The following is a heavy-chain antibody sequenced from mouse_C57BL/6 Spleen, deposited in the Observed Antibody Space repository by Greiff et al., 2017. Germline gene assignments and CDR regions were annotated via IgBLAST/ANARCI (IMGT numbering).Heavy chain of an antibody. CDR2: IYPRNGNT. Sequence: VQLQQSGAELARPGASVKLSCKASGYTFTSYGISWVKQRTGQGLEWIGEIYPRNGNTYYNEKFKGKATVTADKSSSTAYMELRSLTSEDSAVYVCARDYGSSYYFDYWGQGTTLTVSS. CDR1: GYTFTSYG. D-gene: IGHD1-1*01. CDR3: ARDYGSSYYFDY. J-gene: IGHJ2*01. V-gene: IGHV1-81*01.